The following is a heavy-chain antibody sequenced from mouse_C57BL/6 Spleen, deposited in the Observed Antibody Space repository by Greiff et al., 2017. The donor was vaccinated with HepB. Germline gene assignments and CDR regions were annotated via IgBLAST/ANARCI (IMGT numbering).Heavy chain of an antibody. CDR3: AREALYYGSSYTFWYFDV. CDR2: ISYSGST. CDR1: GYSITSGYD. J-gene: IGHJ1*03. D-gene: IGHD1-1*01. V-gene: IGHV3-1*01. Sequence: EVHLVESGPGMVKPSQSLSLTCTVTGYSITSGYDWHWIRHFPGNKLEWMGYISYSGSTNYNPSLKSRISITHDTSKNHFFLKLNSVTTEDTATYYCAREALYYGSSYTFWYFDVWGTGTTVTVSS.